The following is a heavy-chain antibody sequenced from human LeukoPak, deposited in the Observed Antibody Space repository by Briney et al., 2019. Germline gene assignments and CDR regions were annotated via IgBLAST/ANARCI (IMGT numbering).Heavy chain of an antibody. V-gene: IGHV3-23*01. CDR2: ISGSGGST. Sequence: GGSLRLSCAASGFTFSSYAMSWGRQAPRKGLEWGSAISGSGGSTYYAHSVKGRLTISRDTSKNTLYLQMNSLRAEDAAVYYCAKGSTGKGYYGMDVWGQGTTVIVS. J-gene: IGHJ6*02. CDR3: AKGSTGKGYYGMDV. D-gene: IGHD2-2*01. CDR1: GFTFSSYA.